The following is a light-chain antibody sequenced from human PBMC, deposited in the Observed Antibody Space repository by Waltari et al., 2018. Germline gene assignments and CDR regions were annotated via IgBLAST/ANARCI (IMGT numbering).Light chain of an antibody. CDR2: QGS. V-gene: IGLV3-1*01. CDR3: QAWDSSTVV. CDR1: TLVAKY. Sequence: SSELTQPPSVSVSPGQPASSTSSGDTLVAKYACWYQQKPGQSPVLVIYQGSKRPSGIPERFSGSNSGNTATLTISWTQAMDEADYYCQAWDSSTVVFGGGTKLTVL. J-gene: IGLJ2*01.